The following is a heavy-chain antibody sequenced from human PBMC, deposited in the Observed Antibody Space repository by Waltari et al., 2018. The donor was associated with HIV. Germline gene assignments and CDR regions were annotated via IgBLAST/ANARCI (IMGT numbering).Heavy chain of an antibody. J-gene: IGHJ4*02. CDR3: ARAHAWDIEAGYYPLDTAMAPCYFDY. V-gene: IGHV4-39*07. CDR2: VYYSGST. Sequence: QLQLQESGPGLVKPSETLSLTCTVSGGSISSSSYYWGWLRQPPGKGLEWLGSVYYSGSTYYNPSLKSRVTISVDTSKNQFSLKLSSVTAADTAVYYCARAHAWDIEAGYYPLDTAMAPCYFDYWGQGTLVTVSS. CDR1: GGSISSSSYY. D-gene: IGHD5-18*01.